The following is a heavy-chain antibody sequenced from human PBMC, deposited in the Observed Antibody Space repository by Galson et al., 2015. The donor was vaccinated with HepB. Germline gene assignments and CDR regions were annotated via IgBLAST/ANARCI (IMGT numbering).Heavy chain of an antibody. J-gene: IGHJ6*02. V-gene: IGHV3-74*01. CDR2: INPDGSST. D-gene: IGHD2-15*01. Sequence: SLRLSCAASGFTFSSCWIHWVRQAPGMGLVWVSRINPDGSSTYYADSVKGRFTISRDNAKNTLYLQMNSLRAEDTAVYYCARARVGIRNGMDVWGQGTTVTVSS. CDR3: ARARVGIRNGMDV. CDR1: GFTFSSCW.